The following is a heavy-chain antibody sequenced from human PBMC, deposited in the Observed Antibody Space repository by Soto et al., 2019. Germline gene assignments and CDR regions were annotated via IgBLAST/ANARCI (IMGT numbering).Heavy chain of an antibody. CDR2: IYYSGST. CDR3: AKDKGSGWADLDY. Sequence: WETLSLTCTVSGGSINSYYWSWIRQPPGKGLEWIGYIYYSGSTSYSPSLESRVTISVDTSKNQFSLKLSSVTAADTAVYYCAKDKGSGWADLDYWGQGTLVTVSS. D-gene: IGHD6-19*01. CDR1: GGSINSYY. V-gene: IGHV4-59*01. J-gene: IGHJ4*02.